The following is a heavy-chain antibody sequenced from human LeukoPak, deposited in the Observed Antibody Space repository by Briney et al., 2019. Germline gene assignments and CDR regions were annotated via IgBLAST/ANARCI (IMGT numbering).Heavy chain of an antibody. J-gene: IGHJ5*02. CDR2: ISSSGSTI. D-gene: IGHD2-2*01. CDR1: GFTFSSYE. CDR3: AREVYCSSTSCYGSWFDP. V-gene: IGHV3-48*03. Sequence: GGSLRLPCAASGFTFSSYEMNWVRQAPGKGLEWVSYISSSGSTIHYADSVKGRFTISRDNAKNSLYLQMNSLRAEDTAVYYCAREVYCSSTSCYGSWFDPWGQGTLVTVSS.